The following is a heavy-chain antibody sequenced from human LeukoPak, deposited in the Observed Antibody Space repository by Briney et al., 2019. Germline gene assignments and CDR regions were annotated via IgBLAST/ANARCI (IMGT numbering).Heavy chain of an antibody. Sequence: GSLRLSCAASGFTFSSYWMSWVRQAPGKGLEWVANIKQDGSEKYYVDSVKGRFTISRDNAKNSLYLQMNSLRAEDTAVYYCAREVRYYYYYYMDVWGKGTTVTVSS. V-gene: IGHV3-7*01. CDR1: GFTFSSYW. J-gene: IGHJ6*03. CDR3: AREVRYYYYYYMDV. CDR2: IKQDGSEK.